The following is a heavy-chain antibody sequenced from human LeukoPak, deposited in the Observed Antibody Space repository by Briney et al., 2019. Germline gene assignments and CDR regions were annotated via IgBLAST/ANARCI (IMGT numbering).Heavy chain of an antibody. Sequence: SVKVSCTASGGTFSSYAISWVRQAPRQGLEWMGRIIPIFGTANYAQKFQGRVTITADKSTSTAYMELSSLRSEDTAVYYCAYCGGDCYFDYWGQGTLVTVSS. CDR1: GGTFSSYA. CDR2: IIPIFGTA. D-gene: IGHD2-21*02. V-gene: IGHV1-69*06. J-gene: IGHJ4*02. CDR3: AYCGGDCYFDY.